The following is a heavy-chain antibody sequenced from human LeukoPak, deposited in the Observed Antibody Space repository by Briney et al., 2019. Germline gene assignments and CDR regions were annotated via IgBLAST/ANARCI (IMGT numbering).Heavy chain of an antibody. CDR2: INHSGST. D-gene: IGHD2-21*01. V-gene: IGHV4-34*01. J-gene: IGHJ6*02. CDR3: ARGNHRRNSFYYGMDV. Sequence: PSETLSLTCAVYGGSFSGYYWSWIRQPPGKGLEWIGYINHSGSTNYNPSLKSRVTISVDTSKNQFYLKVTSVTAADTAVYYCARGNHRRNSFYYGMDVWGQGTTVTVSS. CDR1: GGSFSGYY.